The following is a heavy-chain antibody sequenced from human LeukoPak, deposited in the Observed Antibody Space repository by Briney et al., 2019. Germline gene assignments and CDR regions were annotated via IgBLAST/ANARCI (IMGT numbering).Heavy chain of an antibody. CDR3: AKGGSGSYNGGLGLGFDY. D-gene: IGHD1-26*01. CDR2: ISWNSGTI. CDR1: GFTFDDYA. Sequence: PGGSLRLSCAASGFTFDDYAMHWVRRAPGKGLEWGTGISWNSGTIAYADSVKGRFTISRDNAKNSLYLQMNSLRAEDMAFYYCAKGGSGSYNGGLGLGFDYWGQGTLVTVSS. J-gene: IGHJ4*02. V-gene: IGHV3-9*03.